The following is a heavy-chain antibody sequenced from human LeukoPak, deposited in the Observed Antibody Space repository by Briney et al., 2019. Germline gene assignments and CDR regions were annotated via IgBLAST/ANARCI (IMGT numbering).Heavy chain of an antibody. Sequence: GESLRLSCAASGFTFSSYWMHWVRQAPGKGLVWVSRINSDGSGTSYADSVKGRFTISRDNAKNTLYLQMNSLRAEDTAVYYCARVVTAQDFDYWGQGTLVTVSS. V-gene: IGHV3-74*01. CDR1: GFTFSSYW. J-gene: IGHJ4*02. D-gene: IGHD2-21*02. CDR2: INSDGSGT. CDR3: ARVVTAQDFDY.